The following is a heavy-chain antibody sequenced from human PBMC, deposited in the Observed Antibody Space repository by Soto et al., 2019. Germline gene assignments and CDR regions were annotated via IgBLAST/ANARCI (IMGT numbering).Heavy chain of an antibody. D-gene: IGHD1-26*01. CDR3: AKDHDEGAASYYFDY. CDR2: ISYVGNDK. Sequence: QVQLVESGGGVVQPGRSLRLSCAASGFTFSSYGLHWVRQAPGKGLEWVAVISYVGNDKHYADSVKGRFTISRDNSKNTLYLQMNSLRTEDTAMYYCAKDHDEGAASYYFDYWGQGALVIVSS. V-gene: IGHV3-30*18. CDR1: GFTFSSYG. J-gene: IGHJ4*02.